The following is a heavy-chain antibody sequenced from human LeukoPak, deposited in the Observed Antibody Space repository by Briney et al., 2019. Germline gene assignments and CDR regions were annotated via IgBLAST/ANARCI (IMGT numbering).Heavy chain of an antibody. CDR1: GFTFSSYA. CDR2: ISGSGGST. CDR3: AKEYAIFGVVMNAFDI. J-gene: IGHJ3*02. Sequence: GGSLRLSCAASGFTFSSYAMSWVRQAPGKGLEWVSAISGSGGSTYYADSVKGRFTISRDNSKNTLYLQMNSLRAEDTAVYYCAKEYAIFGVVMNAFDIWGQGTTVTVSS. D-gene: IGHD3-3*01. V-gene: IGHV3-23*01.